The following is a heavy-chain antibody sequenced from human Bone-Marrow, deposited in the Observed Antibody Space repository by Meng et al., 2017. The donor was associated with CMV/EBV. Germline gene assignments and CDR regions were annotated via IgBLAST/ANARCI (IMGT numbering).Heavy chain of an antibody. CDR3: ARVLGYCSSTSCPYFDY. V-gene: IGHV4-61*01. CDR1: VSSDSYY. D-gene: IGHD2-2*01. CDR2: IYYSGST. Sequence: VSSDSYYWSWSRQPPGKGLEWIGYIYYSGSTNYPPSLKSRVTILVDTSKNQFSLKLSSVTAADTAVYYCARVLGYCSSTSCPYFDYWGQGTLVTVSS. J-gene: IGHJ4*02.